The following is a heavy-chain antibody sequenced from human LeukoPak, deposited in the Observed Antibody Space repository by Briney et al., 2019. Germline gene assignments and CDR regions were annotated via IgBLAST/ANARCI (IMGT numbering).Heavy chain of an antibody. CDR2: INPNSGGT. J-gene: IGHJ6*03. Sequence: ASVKVSCKASGYTFTGYYMHWVRQAPGQGLEWMGWINPNSGGTNYAQKFKGRVTMTRDTSISTVYMELSRLKSDDTAVYHCARRYYYGSGSSNYYMDVWGKGTTVTISS. V-gene: IGHV1-2*02. CDR1: GYTFTGYY. CDR3: ARRYYYGSGSSNYYMDV. D-gene: IGHD3-10*01.